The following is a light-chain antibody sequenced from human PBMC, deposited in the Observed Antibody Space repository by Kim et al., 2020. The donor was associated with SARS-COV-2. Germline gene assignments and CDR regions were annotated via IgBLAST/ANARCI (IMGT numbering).Light chain of an antibody. CDR3: QQSYSTLWT. V-gene: IGKV1-39*01. CDR1: QSISSY. Sequence: DIQMTQSPSSLSASVGDRVTITCRASQSISSYLNWYQQKPGKAPKLLIYAASSLRSGVPSRFSGSGSGTDFTLTISSLQPEDFATYYCQQSYSTLWTFGQGTQVDIK. CDR2: AAS. J-gene: IGKJ1*01.